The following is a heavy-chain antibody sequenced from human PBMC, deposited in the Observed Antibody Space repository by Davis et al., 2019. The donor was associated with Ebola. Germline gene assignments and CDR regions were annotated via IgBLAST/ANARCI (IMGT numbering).Heavy chain of an antibody. CDR1: GYKFTDYG. CDR2: SYTANDNT. J-gene: IGHJ4*02. CDR3: ARDRYYDSSGYPQIY. Sequence: ASVKVSCKASGYKFTDYGISWVRQAPGQGLEWVGWSYTANDNTHYAQKFQGRVTMTTDTSTNTAYMEVRSLRSDDTAVYYCARDRYYDSSGYPQIYWGQGTLVTVSS. V-gene: IGHV1-18*04. D-gene: IGHD3-22*01.